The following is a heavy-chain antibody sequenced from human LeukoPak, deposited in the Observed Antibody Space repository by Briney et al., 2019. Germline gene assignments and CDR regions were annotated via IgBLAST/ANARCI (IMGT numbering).Heavy chain of an antibody. D-gene: IGHD3-3*01. CDR3: AKPATPTYYDFWSGVVPGH. J-gene: IGHJ4*02. V-gene: IGHV3-23*01. Sequence: PGGSLRLSCAASGFTFSSYAMSWVRQAPGKGLEWVSAISGSGGSTYYADSVKGRFTISRDNSKNTLYLQMNSLRAEDTAVYYCAKPATPTYYDFWSGVVPGHWGQGTLVTVSS. CDR2: ISGSGGST. CDR1: GFTFSSYA.